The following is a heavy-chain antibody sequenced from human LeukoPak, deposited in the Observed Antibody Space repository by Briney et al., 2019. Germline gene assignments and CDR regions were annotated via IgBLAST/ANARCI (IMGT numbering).Heavy chain of an antibody. V-gene: IGHV3-48*03. D-gene: IGHD3-10*01. CDR3: ARDGSMVRDLRY. J-gene: IGHJ4*02. Sequence: GGSLRLSCAASGFTFSSYEMNWVRQAPGKGLEWVSYISSSGSTIYNADSVKGRFTISRDNAKNSLYLQMNSLRAEDTAVYYCARDGSMVRDLRYWGQGTLVTVSS. CDR2: ISSSGSTI. CDR1: GFTFSSYE.